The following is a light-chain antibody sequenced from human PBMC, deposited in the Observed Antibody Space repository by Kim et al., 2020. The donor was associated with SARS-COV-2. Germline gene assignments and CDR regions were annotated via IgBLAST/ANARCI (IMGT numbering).Light chain of an antibody. CDR3: SSCTSSSTFV. V-gene: IGLV2-14*01. CDR1: SSDVGGYNY. CDR2: DVS. J-gene: IGLJ2*01. Sequence: QSALTQPASVSGSPGQSITISCTGTSSDVGGYNYVSWYQQHPGKAPKLMIYDVSKRPSGVSNRFSGSKSGNTASLTISGLQAEDEADYYCSSCTSSSTFVFGGGTQLTVL.